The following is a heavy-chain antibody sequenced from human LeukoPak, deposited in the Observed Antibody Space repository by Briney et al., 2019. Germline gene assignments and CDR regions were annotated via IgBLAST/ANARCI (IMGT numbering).Heavy chain of an antibody. D-gene: IGHD3-3*01. J-gene: IGHJ6*03. CDR2: IYSGGST. CDR1: GFTVSSNY. Sequence: GGSLRLSCAASGFTVSSNYMSWVRQAPGKGLEWVSVIYSGGSTYYADSVKGRFTISRDNSKNTLYLQMNSLRAEDTAVYYCARVVTIFGGALDVWGKGTTVTVSS. CDR3: ARVVTIFGGALDV. V-gene: IGHV3-53*01.